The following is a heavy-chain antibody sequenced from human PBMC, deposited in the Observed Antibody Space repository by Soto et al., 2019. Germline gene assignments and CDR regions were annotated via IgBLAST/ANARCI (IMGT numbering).Heavy chain of an antibody. CDR3: ARDRGTYDILTGIDY. Sequence: GVSLRLSFVASEFSFSAYSMNWVRRAPGKGLEWVSSISSGSIYTYYADSVKGRFTVSRDNAKNSVFLQMNSLRAEDTAVYYCARDRGTYDILTGIDYWGQGALVTVSS. D-gene: IGHD3-9*01. CDR1: EFSFSAYS. J-gene: IGHJ4*02. CDR2: ISSGSIYT. V-gene: IGHV3-21*01.